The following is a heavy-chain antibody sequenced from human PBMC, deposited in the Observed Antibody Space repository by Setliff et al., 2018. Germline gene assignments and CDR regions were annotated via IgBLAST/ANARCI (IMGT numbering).Heavy chain of an antibody. CDR2: INHSGST. D-gene: IGHD3-22*01. CDR3: ARGLSYYDESGYLLAPYALDV. V-gene: IGHV4-34*01. J-gene: IGHJ3*01. Sequence: SETLSLTCAVYGGSFSGYYWSWVRQPPGKGLEWIGEINHSGSTNCNPSLKSRVTMSVDTSKNQFSLKLSSVTAADTAVYYCARGLSYYDESGYLLAPYALDVWGQGTMVTVSS. CDR1: GGSFSGYY.